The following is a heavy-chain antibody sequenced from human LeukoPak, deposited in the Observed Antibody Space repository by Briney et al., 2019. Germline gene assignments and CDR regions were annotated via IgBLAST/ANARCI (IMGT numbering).Heavy chain of an antibody. D-gene: IGHD6-6*01. CDR2: TYYRSKWYN. J-gene: IGHJ5*02. Sequence: SQTLSLTCAISGDSISSNSAAWNWIRQSPSRGLEWLGGTYYRSKWYNDYALSVKSRITINRDTSKNQFSLHLNSVTPEDTAVYYCARGIAARRGDWLDPWGQGTLVTVSS. CDR1: GDSISSNSAA. V-gene: IGHV6-1*01. CDR3: ARGIAARRGDWLDP.